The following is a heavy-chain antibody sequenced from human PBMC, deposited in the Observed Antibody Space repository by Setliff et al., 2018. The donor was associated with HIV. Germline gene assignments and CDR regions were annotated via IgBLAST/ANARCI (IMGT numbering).Heavy chain of an antibody. CDR3: ARDQEYVIVVAASMNMPGYLHYYYMDV. V-gene: IGHV3-7*01. J-gene: IGHJ6*03. CDR1: GFTFSGNW. D-gene: IGHD2-2*01. Sequence: GGSLRLSCAASGFTFSGNWMSWVRQAPGKGLEWVANINQDESQKYYVGSVKGRFTISRDNAKNSLFLQMNSLRAEDTGVYYCARDQEYVIVVAASMNMPGYLHYYYMDVWGRGSTVTVSS. CDR2: INQDESQK.